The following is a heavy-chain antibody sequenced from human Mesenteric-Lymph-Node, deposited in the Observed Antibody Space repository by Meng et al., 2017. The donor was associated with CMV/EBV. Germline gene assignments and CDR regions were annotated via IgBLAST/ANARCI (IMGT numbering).Heavy chain of an antibody. CDR3: ARRGNYDSDYSEY. CDR1: GDSISNSTYY. Sequence: PLQESRPGLWKPSRTRSLSWIGSGDSISNSTYYWTWIRQPPGKGLEWIGSVHHSGTTYYNPSLKGRLTISVDTSANLFSLRLTTVTAADTATYYCARRGNYDSDYSEYWGQGTLVTVSS. V-gene: IGHV4-39*01. CDR2: VHHSGTT. J-gene: IGHJ4*02. D-gene: IGHD3-22*01.